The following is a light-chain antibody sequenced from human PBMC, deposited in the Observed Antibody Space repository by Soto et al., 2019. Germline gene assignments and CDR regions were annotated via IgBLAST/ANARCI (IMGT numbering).Light chain of an antibody. CDR2: DVA. CDR1: SSDVGAYDY. Sequence: QSVLTQPASVSGSPGQSIAISCTGTSSDVGAYDYVSWYQRYPGKAPKLIIYDVANRPSGVSDRFSGSKSGNTASLTISGLHTEDEADYHCSSYTSSSTLVFGGGTKLTVL. CDR3: SSYTSSSTLV. V-gene: IGLV2-14*01. J-gene: IGLJ2*01.